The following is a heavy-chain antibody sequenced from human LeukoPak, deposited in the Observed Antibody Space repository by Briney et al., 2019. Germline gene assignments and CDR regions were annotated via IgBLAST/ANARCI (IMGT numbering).Heavy chain of an antibody. J-gene: IGHJ4*02. D-gene: IGHD3-22*01. CDR3: AKPYDSSLYTNLDY. V-gene: IGHV3-30-3*02. CDR2: ISYDGSKK. Sequence: GRSLRLSCAASGFTFSTYAMHWVRQAPGKGLEWETVISYDGSKKYYADSVKGRFTISRDNSKNTLYLQVDSLRPEDTAVYYCAKPYDSSLYTNLDYWGQGTLVTVSS. CDR1: GFTFSTYA.